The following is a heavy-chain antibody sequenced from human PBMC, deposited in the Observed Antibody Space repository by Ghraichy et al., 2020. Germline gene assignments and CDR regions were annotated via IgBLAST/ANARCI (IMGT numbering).Heavy chain of an antibody. CDR3: ARMRTHYDSSGYYFDY. D-gene: IGHD3-22*01. CDR2: IDWDDDK. J-gene: IGHJ4*02. V-gene: IGHV2-70*01. Sequence: SGPTLVKPTQTLTLTCTFSGFSLSTSGMCVSWIRQPPGKALEWLALIDWDDDKYYSTSLKTRLTISKDTSKNQVVLTMTNMDPVDTATYYCARMRTHYDSSGYYFDYWGQGTLVTVSS. CDR1: GFSLSTSGMC.